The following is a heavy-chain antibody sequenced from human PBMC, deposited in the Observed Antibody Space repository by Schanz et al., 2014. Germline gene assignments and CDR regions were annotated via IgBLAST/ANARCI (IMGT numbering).Heavy chain of an antibody. CDR2: IYSSGST. D-gene: IGHD2-15*01. CDR1: GFTVSNSY. V-gene: IGHV3-53*01. Sequence: EVQLLESGGGLVQPGESLRLSCAASGFTVSNSYIHWVRQAPGKGLEWVSTIYSSGSTYYADSVRGRFTISRDNSKNTLYLQMNNLRAEDTAVYFCAKESEIVVVVGTSMSGDFHHWGQGTLVTVSS. CDR3: AKESEIVVVVGTSMSGDFHH. J-gene: IGHJ1*01.